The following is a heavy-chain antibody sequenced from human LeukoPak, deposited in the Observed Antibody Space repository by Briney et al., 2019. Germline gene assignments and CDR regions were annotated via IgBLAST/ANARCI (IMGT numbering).Heavy chain of an antibody. Sequence: ASVKASCKASGYMFTSYGLNWVRQAPGQGLEWMGWINTNTGNPTYAQGFTGRFVFSLDTSVSTAYLQISSLKAEDTAVYYCARVLAMVRGAPFDYWGQGTLVTVSS. D-gene: IGHD3-10*01. CDR1: GYMFTSYG. V-gene: IGHV7-4-1*02. CDR2: INTNTGNP. J-gene: IGHJ4*02. CDR3: ARVLAMVRGAPFDY.